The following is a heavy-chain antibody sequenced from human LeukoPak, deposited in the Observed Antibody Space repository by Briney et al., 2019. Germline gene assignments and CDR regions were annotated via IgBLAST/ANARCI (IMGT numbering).Heavy chain of an antibody. J-gene: IGHJ3*02. Sequence: GSLRLSCAASGFTFSSYAMHWVRQAPGKGLEWVAVISYDGSNKYYTDSVKGRFTISRDNSKNTMYLQMNSLRTEDTAVYYCAKPHSYYDSSGYPVGDAFDIWGQGTMVTVSS. D-gene: IGHD3-22*01. CDR3: AKPHSYYDSSGYPVGDAFDI. CDR1: GFTFSSYA. CDR2: ISYDGSNK. V-gene: IGHV3-30*18.